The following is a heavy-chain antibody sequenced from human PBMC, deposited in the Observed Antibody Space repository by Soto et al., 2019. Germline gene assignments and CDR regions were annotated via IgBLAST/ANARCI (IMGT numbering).Heavy chain of an antibody. CDR3: AKDFPFNGYFYGVDV. J-gene: IGHJ6*02. CDR1: GFTFVSYA. V-gene: IGHV3-23*01. Sequence: GGSLRLSCAASGFTFVSYAMNRVRQAPGKGLEWVSGISGSGVRTCYADSVKGRFTISRDNSRDTLYLQMNSLRAEDTAVYYCAKDFPFNGYFYGVDVWGQGTTVTVSS. CDR2: ISGSGVRT.